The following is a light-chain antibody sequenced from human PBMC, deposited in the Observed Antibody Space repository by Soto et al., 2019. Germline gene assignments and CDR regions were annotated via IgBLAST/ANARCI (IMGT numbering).Light chain of an antibody. J-gene: IGKJ1*01. Sequence: DIQMTQSPSTLSASVGDRVTITCRASQSISSWLAWYQQKPGKAPKLLIYKASSLESGVPSRFSGSGSGTEFTLTISSLQPDDFATYYSQQYSSYSWTFGQGTKVEIK. CDR2: KAS. CDR1: QSISSW. V-gene: IGKV1-5*03. CDR3: QQYSSYSWT.